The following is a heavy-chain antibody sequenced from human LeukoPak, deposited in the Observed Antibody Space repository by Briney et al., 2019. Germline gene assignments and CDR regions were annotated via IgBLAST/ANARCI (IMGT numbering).Heavy chain of an antibody. CDR2: ISGSGGST. CDR1: GFTFSSYA. V-gene: IGHV3-23*01. D-gene: IGHD6-19*01. CDR3: AKATGSGWYRDAFDI. J-gene: IGHJ3*02. Sequence: GGSLRLSCAASGFTFSSYAMSWVRQAPGKGLEWVSAISGSGGSTYYADSVKGRLTISRDNSKNTLYLQMNSLRAEDTAVYYCAKATGSGWYRDAFDIWGQGTMVTVSS.